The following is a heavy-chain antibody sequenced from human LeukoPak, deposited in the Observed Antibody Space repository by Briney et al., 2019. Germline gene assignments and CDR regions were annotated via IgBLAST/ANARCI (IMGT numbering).Heavy chain of an antibody. CDR2: ISRRSRHL. Sequence: GGSLRLSCAASGFTFSDYSMNWVRQALGKGLEWVSSISRRSRHLYYAGSVKGRFTISRDNAKNSLYLQMNSLRAEDMAVYYCVRDLMGAGGTTAYFHHWGQGTLVTVSS. D-gene: IGHD1-1*01. J-gene: IGHJ1*01. CDR3: VRDLMGAGGTTAYFHH. CDR1: GFTFSDYS. V-gene: IGHV3-21*01.